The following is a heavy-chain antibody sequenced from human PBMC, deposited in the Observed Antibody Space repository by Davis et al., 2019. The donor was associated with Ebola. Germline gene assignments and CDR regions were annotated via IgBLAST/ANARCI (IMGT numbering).Heavy chain of an antibody. V-gene: IGHV1-18*01. Sequence: AASVKVSCKASGYTFSNYGISWVRQAPGQGLEWVGWTSADNGNTHSAQKFQDRVTITWDTSASTAYMELSSLRSEDTAVFYCAVGYYHFWSGYYTGFYGMDVWGQGTTVTVSS. CDR2: TSADNGNT. J-gene: IGHJ6*02. CDR1: GYTFSNYG. D-gene: IGHD3-3*01. CDR3: AVGYYHFWSGYYTGFYGMDV.